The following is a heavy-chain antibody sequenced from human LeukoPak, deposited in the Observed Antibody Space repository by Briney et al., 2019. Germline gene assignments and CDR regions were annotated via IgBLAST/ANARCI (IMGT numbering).Heavy chain of an antibody. CDR3: ASLRRDSSGWYYFDY. V-gene: IGHV3-33*08. D-gene: IGHD6-19*01. Sequence: GGSLRLSCAASGFTFSSYAMSWVRQAPGKGLEWVAVIWYDGSTKYYADSVKGRFTISRDNSKNALFLQMNSLRAEDTAVYYCASLRRDSSGWYYFDYWGQGTLVTVSS. CDR2: IWYDGSTK. CDR1: GFTFSSYA. J-gene: IGHJ4*02.